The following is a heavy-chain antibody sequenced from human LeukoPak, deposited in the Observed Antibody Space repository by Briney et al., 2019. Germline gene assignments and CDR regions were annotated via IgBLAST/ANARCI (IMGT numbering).Heavy chain of an antibody. CDR3: ARDGSDNWGLFDN. CDR1: GGSISGTSYC. V-gene: IGHV4-39*07. Sequence: SETLSLTCSVSGGSISGTSYCGGWIRQPPGKGPEWIGSHYHTGRIYHNPSLNSRVTISVDTSKNQFSLKLSSVTDADTAVYYCARDGSDNWGLFDNWGRGTLVTVSS. J-gene: IGHJ4*02. D-gene: IGHD1-1*01. CDR2: HYHTGRI.